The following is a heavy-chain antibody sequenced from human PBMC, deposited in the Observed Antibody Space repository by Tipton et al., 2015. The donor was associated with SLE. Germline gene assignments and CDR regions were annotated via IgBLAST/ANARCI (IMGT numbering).Heavy chain of an antibody. CDR3: ASHSPYNFWSGYFGY. D-gene: IGHD3-3*01. V-gene: IGHV3-30*04. J-gene: IGHJ4*02. Sequence: SLRLSCAASGFTFSIYSMHWVRQAPGKGLEWVAVISYDGSIKYYADSVKGRFTISRDNSKNTLYLQMNSLRGEDTAVHYCASHSPYNFWSGYFGYWGQGTLVTVSS. CDR2: ISYDGSIK. CDR1: GFTFSIYS.